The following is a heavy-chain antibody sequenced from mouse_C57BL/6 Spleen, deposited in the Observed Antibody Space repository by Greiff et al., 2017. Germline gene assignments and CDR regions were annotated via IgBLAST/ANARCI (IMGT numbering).Heavy chain of an antibody. CDR3: ARHSHMDD. Sequence: EVQVVESGGGLVKPGGSLKLSCAASGFTFSSYTMSWVRQTPAKRLEWVATISGGGGNTYYPDSVKGRFTISRDNAKNTLYLQMSSLRSEDTALYYCARHSHMDDWGQGTSVTVSS. CDR1: GFTFSSYT. CDR2: ISGGGGNT. V-gene: IGHV5-9*01. J-gene: IGHJ4*01.